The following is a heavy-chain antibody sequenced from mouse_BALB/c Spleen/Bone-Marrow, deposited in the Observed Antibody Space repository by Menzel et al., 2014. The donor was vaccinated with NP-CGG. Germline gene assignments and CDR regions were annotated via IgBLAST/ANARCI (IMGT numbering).Heavy chain of an antibody. V-gene: IGHV5-17*02. D-gene: IGHD2-4*01. CDR2: ISNGSNTI. CDR3: ARKGAMITHYYAMDY. Sequence: EVQVVESGGGLVQPGGSRKLSCAASGFTFSSFGMHWVRQAPEKGLEWVAYISNGSNTIYYADTVKGRFTISRDNPKNTLFLQMTSLRSEDTAMYYCARKGAMITHYYAMDYWGQGTSVTVSS. J-gene: IGHJ4*01. CDR1: GFTFSSFG.